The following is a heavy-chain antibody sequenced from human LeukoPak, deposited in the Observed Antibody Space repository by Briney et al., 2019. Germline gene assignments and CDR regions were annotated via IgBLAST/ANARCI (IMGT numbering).Heavy chain of an antibody. V-gene: IGHV3-43*02. J-gene: IGHJ4*02. CDR3: AKGSVDTSYIDY. Sequence: GGSLRLSCAASGFTFDDYAMHWVRQPPGKSLEWVSLISGDGGSTYYADSVKGRFTVSRDNSKNTLYLQMNRLRVEDTALYYCAKGSVDTSYIDYWGQGTLVTVSS. D-gene: IGHD3-10*01. CDR2: ISGDGGST. CDR1: GFTFDDYA.